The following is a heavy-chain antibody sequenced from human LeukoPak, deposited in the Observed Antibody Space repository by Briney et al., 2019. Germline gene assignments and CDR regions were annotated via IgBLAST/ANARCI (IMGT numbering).Heavy chain of an antibody. CDR2: ISSSSSTI. J-gene: IGHJ4*02. V-gene: IGHV3-48*01. CDR3: ARMNYVSTGWGAPFDY. D-gene: IGHD1-7*01. CDR1: GFTFSSYS. Sequence: GGSLRLSCAASGFTFSSYSMNWVRQAPGKGLEWVSYISSSSSTIYYADSVKGRFTISRDNAKNSLYLQMNSLRAEDTAVYYCARMNYVSTGWGAPFDYWGQGTLVTVSS.